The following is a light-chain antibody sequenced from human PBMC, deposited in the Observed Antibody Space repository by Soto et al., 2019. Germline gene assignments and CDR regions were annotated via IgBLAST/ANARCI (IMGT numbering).Light chain of an antibody. CDR1: SSNIGRNT. CDR2: SNN. J-gene: IGLJ2*01. CDR3: AAWDDSLNAVV. Sequence: QAVVTQPPSASGPPGQRVTISCSGSSSNIGRNTVNWYQQLPGTAPKVLIYSNNQRPSGVPDRLSGSKSGTSASLAISGLQSEDEADYYCAAWDDSLNAVVFGGGTKLTVL. V-gene: IGLV1-44*01.